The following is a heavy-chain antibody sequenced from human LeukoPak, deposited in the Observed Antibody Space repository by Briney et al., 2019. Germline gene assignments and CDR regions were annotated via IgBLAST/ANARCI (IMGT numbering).Heavy chain of an antibody. V-gene: IGHV3-23*01. J-gene: IGHJ4*02. CDR2: ISGSGGSA. CDR1: GFTFSSYA. D-gene: IGHD3-10*01. Sequence: GGSLRRSCAASGFTFSSYAMSWVRKAPGKGLEWVSAISGSGGSAYYADSVKGRFTISRDNSKNTLYLQMNSLRAEDTAVYYCAKEGSGGSEDYWGQGTLVTVSS. CDR3: AKEGSGGSEDY.